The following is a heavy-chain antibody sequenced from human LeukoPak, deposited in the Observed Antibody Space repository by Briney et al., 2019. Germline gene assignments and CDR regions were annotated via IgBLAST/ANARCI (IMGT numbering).Heavy chain of an antibody. CDR1: GGTFSSYA. CDR2: IIPIFGTA. V-gene: IGHV1-69*13. CDR3: ARGTRDGYNYRSYYFVY. J-gene: IGHJ4*02. D-gene: IGHD5-24*01. Sequence: ASVKVSCKASGGTFSSYAISWVRQAPGQGLEWMGGIIPIFGTANYAQKFQGRVTITADESTSTAYMELSSLRSEDTAVYYCARGTRDGYNYRSYYFVYWGQGTLVTVSS.